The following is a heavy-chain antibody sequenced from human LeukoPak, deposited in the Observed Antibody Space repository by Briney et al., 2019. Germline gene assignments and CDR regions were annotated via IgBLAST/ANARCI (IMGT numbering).Heavy chain of an antibody. Sequence: ASVKVSCKASGYTFTGYYMHWVRQAPGQGLEWMGWINPNSGGTNYAQKFQGRVTMTTDTSTSTAYMELRSLRSDDTAVYYCARDLLTTVVYPYDAFDIWGQGTMVTVSS. CDR3: ARDLLTTVVYPYDAFDI. CDR1: GYTFTGYY. V-gene: IGHV1-2*02. J-gene: IGHJ3*02. CDR2: INPNSGGT. D-gene: IGHD4-23*01.